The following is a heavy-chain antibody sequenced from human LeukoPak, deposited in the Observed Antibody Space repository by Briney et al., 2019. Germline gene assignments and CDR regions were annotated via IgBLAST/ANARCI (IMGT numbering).Heavy chain of an antibody. J-gene: IGHJ3*02. CDR2: FDPEDGEA. D-gene: IGHD1-26*01. V-gene: IGHV1-24*01. Sequence: GASVKVSCKVSGYTLTELSMHWVRQAPGKGLEWMGGFDPEDGEAIYAQRFQGRVTMTEDTSTGTVYTELSSLRSEDTAVYYCTTGTGSYGYDSFDIWGQGTLVTVSS. CDR3: TTGTGSYGYDSFDI. CDR1: GYTLTELS.